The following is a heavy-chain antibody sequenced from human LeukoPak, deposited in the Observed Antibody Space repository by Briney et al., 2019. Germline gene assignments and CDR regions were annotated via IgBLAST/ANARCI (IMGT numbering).Heavy chain of an antibody. V-gene: IGHV1-18*01. D-gene: IGHD6-13*01. CDR1: GYTFTSYG. Sequence: ASVKVSCKASGYTFTSYGISWVRQAPGQGLEWMGWISAYKDNTNYAQKFQDRVIMTADTSTSTAYMDLRSLRSDDTAVYYCARDTSGYSSGWYALEPPMDCWGQGTLVTVSS. CDR3: ARDTSGYSSGWYALEPPMDC. CDR2: ISAYKDNT. J-gene: IGHJ4*02.